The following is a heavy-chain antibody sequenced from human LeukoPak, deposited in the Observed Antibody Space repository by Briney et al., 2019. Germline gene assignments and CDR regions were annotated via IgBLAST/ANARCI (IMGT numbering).Heavy chain of an antibody. CDR2: INQDGSVK. D-gene: IGHD3-10*01. CDR3: AKDAGPHYYGSGSLYFDY. J-gene: IGHJ4*02. Sequence: RTGGSLRLSCAASGFAFSTYWMDWVRQAPGKGLEWVGNINQDGSVKHYVDSVRGRFTISRDNAKNSLYLQMNSLRAEDTALYYCAKDAGPHYYGSGSLYFDYWGQGTLVTVSS. CDR1: GFAFSTYW. V-gene: IGHV3-7*03.